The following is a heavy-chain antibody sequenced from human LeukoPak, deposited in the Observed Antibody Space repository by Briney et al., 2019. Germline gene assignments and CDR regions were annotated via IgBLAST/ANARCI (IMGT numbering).Heavy chain of an antibody. CDR1: GYTFTKYA. D-gene: IGHD4-17*01. J-gene: IGHJ5*02. Sequence: ASVKVSCKASGYTFTKYAMNWVRQAPGQGLEWMGWISAYNGNTNYAQKLQGRVTMTTDTSTSTAYMELRSLRSDDTAVYYCARDDGDYANNDPWGQGTLVTVSS. CDR2: ISAYNGNT. CDR3: ARDDGDYANNDP. V-gene: IGHV1-18*01.